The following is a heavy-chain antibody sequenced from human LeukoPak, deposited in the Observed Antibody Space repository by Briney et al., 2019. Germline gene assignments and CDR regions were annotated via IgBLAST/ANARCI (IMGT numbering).Heavy chain of an antibody. D-gene: IGHD2-2*01. CDR2: IWNDGSNK. Sequence: GRSLRLSCAASGFTFSSYGTHWVRQAPGKGLEWVAVIWNDGSNKYYADSVKGRFTISRDSSKNTVYLQMNSLRAEDTAVYYCATRSPALDYWGQGTLVTVSS. CDR3: ATRSPALDY. V-gene: IGHV3-33*08. J-gene: IGHJ4*02. CDR1: GFTFSSYG.